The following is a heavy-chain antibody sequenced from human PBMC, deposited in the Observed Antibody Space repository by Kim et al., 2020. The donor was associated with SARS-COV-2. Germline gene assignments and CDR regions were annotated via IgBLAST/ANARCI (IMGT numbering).Heavy chain of an antibody. D-gene: IGHD3-10*01. CDR2: ISSSSSYI. J-gene: IGHJ6*02. CDR1: GFTFSSYS. Sequence: GGSLRLSCAASGFTFSSYSMNWVRQAPGKGLVWVSSISSSSSYIYYADSVKGRFIISRDNAKNSRYLQMNSLRAEDTAVYYCARDLESYTMVRGAGIDVWGQGPTVTVSS. V-gene: IGHV3-21*01. CDR3: ARDLESYTMVRGAGIDV.